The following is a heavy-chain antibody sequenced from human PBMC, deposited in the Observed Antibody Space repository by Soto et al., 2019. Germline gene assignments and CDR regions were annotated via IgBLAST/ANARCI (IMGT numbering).Heavy chain of an antibody. J-gene: IGHJ4*02. V-gene: IGHV1-69*01. CDR3: ARVGPAHYYDSSGYYSPLDY. Sequence: QVQLVQSGAEVKKPGSSVKVSCKASGDTFSSYAINWVRQAPGQGLEWMGGIIPMFGTANYAQKFKGRVTMPARESTSTVYMELSSLRTEDTAVYYCARVGPAHYYDSSGYYSPLDYWGQGTLVTVSS. CDR1: GDTFSSYA. CDR2: IIPMFGTA. D-gene: IGHD3-22*01.